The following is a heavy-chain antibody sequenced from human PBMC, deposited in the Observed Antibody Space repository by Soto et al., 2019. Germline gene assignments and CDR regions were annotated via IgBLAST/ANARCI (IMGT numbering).Heavy chain of an antibody. CDR3: ARGGLENQNYYYYYMDV. D-gene: IGHD1-1*01. J-gene: IGHJ6*03. CDR1: GYTFTSYD. V-gene: IGHV1-8*01. CDR2: MNPNSGNT. Sequence: QVQLVQSGAEVKKPGASVKVSCKASGYTFTSYDINWVRQATGQGLEWMGWMNPNSGNTGYAQKFQGRVTMTRNTSISTAYMELGSLRSEDTAVYYCARGGLENQNYYYYYMDVWGKGTTVTVSS.